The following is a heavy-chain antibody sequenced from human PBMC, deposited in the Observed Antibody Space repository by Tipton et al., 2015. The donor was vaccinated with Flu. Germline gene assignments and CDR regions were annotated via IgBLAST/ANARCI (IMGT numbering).Heavy chain of an antibody. D-gene: IGHD3-10*01. V-gene: IGHV4-31*03. CDR1: GDSISSGGAY. Sequence: TLSLTCSVSGDSISSGGAYWSWIRQHPGKGLEWIGCIYYSGSTYYNPSLKSRITISVDTSRNQFSLRLNSLTAADTAVYYCARDQGFGDGLTYDYYDMDVWGQGTTVTVSS. J-gene: IGHJ6*02. CDR3: ARDQGFGDGLTYDYYDMDV. CDR2: IYYSGST.